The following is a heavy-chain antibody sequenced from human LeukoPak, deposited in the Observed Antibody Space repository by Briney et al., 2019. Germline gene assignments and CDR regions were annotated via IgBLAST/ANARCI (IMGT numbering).Heavy chain of an antibody. V-gene: IGHV3-48*03. D-gene: IGHD5-18*01. J-gene: IGHJ5*02. CDR3: ARGFWGSSYNWFDP. CDR1: GFTFSSYE. CDR2: ISSSGSTI. Sequence: SGGSLRLSCAASGFTFSSYEMNWVRQAPGKGLEWVSYISSSGSTIYYADSVKGRFTISRDNAKNSLYLQMNSLRAEDTAVYYCARGFWGSSYNWFDPWGQGTLVTVSS.